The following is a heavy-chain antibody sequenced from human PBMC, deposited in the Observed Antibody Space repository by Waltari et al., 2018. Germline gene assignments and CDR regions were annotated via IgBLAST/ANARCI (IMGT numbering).Heavy chain of an antibody. CDR2: ISSSSSTI. J-gene: IGHJ4*02. CDR3: ASLSSFLRRDY. D-gene: IGHD6-13*01. CDR1: GFTFSSYS. V-gene: IGHV3-48*04. Sequence: EVQLVESGGGLVQPGGSLRLSCAASGFTFSSYSMNWVRQAPGKGLEWVSYISSSSSTIYYADSVKGRFTISRDNAKNSLYLQMNSRRAEDTAVYYCASLSSFLRRDYWGQGTLVTVSS.